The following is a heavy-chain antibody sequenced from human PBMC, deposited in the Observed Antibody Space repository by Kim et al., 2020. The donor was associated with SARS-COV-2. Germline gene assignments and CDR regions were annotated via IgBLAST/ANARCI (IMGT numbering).Heavy chain of an antibody. Sequence: GESLKISCKGSGYSFTSYWIGWVRQLPGKGLEWMGIIFPADSDTRYSPSFQGQVTISADKSISTAYLQWSSLKASDTATYYCARRDRRDGYKRGTFDIWGQGTMVTVSS. D-gene: IGHD5-12*01. CDR1: GYSFTSYW. CDR2: IFPADSDT. CDR3: ARRDRRDGYKRGTFDI. V-gene: IGHV5-51*01. J-gene: IGHJ3*02.